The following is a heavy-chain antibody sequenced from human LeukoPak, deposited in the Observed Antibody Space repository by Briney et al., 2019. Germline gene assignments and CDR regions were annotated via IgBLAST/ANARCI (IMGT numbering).Heavy chain of an antibody. CDR3: ARQGARDQYYFDY. J-gene: IGHJ4*02. CDR2: ISSSSSTI. Sequence: AGGSLRLSCAASGFTFSSYSMNWVRQAPGKGLEWVSYISSSSSTIYYADSVKGRFTISRDNAKNSLYLQMNSLRAEDTAVYYCARQGARDQYYFDYWGQGTLVTVSS. V-gene: IGHV3-48*01. CDR1: GFTFSSYS. D-gene: IGHD1-26*01.